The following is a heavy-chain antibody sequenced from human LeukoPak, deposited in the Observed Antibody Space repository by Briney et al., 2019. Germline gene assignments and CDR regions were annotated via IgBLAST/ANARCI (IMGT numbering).Heavy chain of an antibody. V-gene: IGHV4-59*08. CDR2: IYYSGST. J-gene: IGHJ2*01. CDR1: GGSIRSYY. CDR3: ARSTRSPAWYFDL. Sequence: ASETLSLTCTVSGGSIRSYYWNWIRQPPGKGLEWIGYIYYSGSTNYNPSLKSRVTISVDTSKKHFSLKLSSVTAADTAVYYCARSTRSPAWYFDLWGRGTLVTVSS.